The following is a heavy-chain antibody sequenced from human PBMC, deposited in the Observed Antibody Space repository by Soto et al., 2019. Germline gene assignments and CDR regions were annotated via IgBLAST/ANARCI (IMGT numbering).Heavy chain of an antibody. J-gene: IGHJ4*02. CDR3: AKGGGYSYGPYDY. Sequence: EVQLVESGGGLVQPGGSLRLSCAASGFTFGSYGMNWVRQAPGKGLEWVSYISSSSSTIYYADSVEGRFTISRDNAKNSLYLQMNSLRAEDTAVYYCAKGGGYSYGPYDYWGQGTLVTVSS. CDR1: GFTFGSYG. V-gene: IGHV3-48*01. D-gene: IGHD5-18*01. CDR2: ISSSSSTI.